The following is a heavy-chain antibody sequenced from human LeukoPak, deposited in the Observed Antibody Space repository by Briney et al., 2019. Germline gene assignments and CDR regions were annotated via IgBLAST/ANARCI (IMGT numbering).Heavy chain of an antibody. CDR3: ARGIRIQEVDYYFEK. Sequence: GGSLRLSCAASGFRLDEYGMHWVRQAPGKGLEWVSLITWNGRSTYYADSVRGRFTISRDNTKNSLYLQMDDLITEDGALYYCARGIRIQEVDYYFEKWGQGTLLTVSS. CDR2: ITWNGRST. CDR1: GFRLDEYG. D-gene: IGHD1-14*01. V-gene: IGHV3-43*01. J-gene: IGHJ4*02.